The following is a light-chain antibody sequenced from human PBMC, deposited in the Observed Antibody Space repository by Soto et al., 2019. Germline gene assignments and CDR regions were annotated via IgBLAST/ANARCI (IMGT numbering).Light chain of an antibody. CDR3: QQYNNWPRT. CDR1: QSVRSN. Sequence: EIVMTQSPATLSVSPGERATLSCRASQSVRSNLAWYQQKPGQAPRLLLYGASTRATGIPARFSGSGSGTEFTLTISSLQSEDFAVYYGQQYNNWPRTFGQGTKVEIK. J-gene: IGKJ1*01. CDR2: GAS. V-gene: IGKV3-15*01.